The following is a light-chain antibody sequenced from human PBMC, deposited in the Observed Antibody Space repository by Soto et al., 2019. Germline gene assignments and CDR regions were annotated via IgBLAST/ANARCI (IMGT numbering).Light chain of an antibody. J-gene: IGKJ4*01. CDR2: KAS. V-gene: IGKV1-5*03. CDR3: RQYISYPVT. CDR1: QTISTS. Sequence: DIQMTQSPSTLSASVGDRVTITCRASQTISTSLAWYQQKPGKAPNLLIYKASILESGLPSRFSGSGSGTEFALTISILQPADVATYYCRQYISYPVTFGGGTKVELK.